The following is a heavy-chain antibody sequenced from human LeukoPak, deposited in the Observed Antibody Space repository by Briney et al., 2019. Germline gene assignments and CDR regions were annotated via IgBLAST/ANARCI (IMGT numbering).Heavy chain of an antibody. CDR1: GYSFTSYW. CDR3: AKIDRTYCSRSSCYALDY. Sequence: RGESLKISCKGSGYSFTSYWIGWVRQMPGKGLEWMGIIYPGDSDTRYSPSFQGQVTIPADKSITTAYLQWSSLKASDTAMYYCAKIDRTYCSRSSCYALDYWGQGTLVTVSS. CDR2: IYPGDSDT. J-gene: IGHJ4*02. V-gene: IGHV5-51*01. D-gene: IGHD2-2*01.